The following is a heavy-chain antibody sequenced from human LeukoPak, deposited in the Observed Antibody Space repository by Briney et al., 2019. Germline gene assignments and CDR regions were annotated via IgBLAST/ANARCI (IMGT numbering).Heavy chain of an antibody. J-gene: IGHJ1*01. CDR3: ARVGSSGNEYFQH. CDR1: GYTFACYA. CDR2: ISAYNGNT. V-gene: IGHV1-18*01. Sequence: GASVKVSCKASGYTFACYAIFWVRQAPGQGLEWMGWISAYNGNTNYAQKLQGRVTMTTDTFTSTAYMELRSLRSDDTAVYYCARVGSSGNEYFQHWGQDTLVTVSS. D-gene: IGHD3-22*01.